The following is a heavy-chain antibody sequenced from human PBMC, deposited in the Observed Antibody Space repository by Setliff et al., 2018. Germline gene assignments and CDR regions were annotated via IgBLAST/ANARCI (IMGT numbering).Heavy chain of an antibody. J-gene: IGHJ3*01. D-gene: IGHD1-26*01. CDR1: GYTFTSYG. Sequence: GASVKVSCKAPGYTFTSYGFSWVRQAPGQGLEWMGRISVYNGNTNYGQKYQGRVAMTTDTSTNTVYMELRSLRSDDTAVYFCVREYSGGGLTWGQGTMVTVSS. CDR3: VREYSGGGLT. V-gene: IGHV1-18*01. CDR2: ISVYNGNT.